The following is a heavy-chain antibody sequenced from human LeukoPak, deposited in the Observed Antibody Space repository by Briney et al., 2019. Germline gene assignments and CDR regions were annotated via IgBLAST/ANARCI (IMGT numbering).Heavy chain of an antibody. V-gene: IGHV3-21*01. CDR2: ICSSSTYI. CDR3: ARDSPQYYFDY. J-gene: IGHJ4*02. Sequence: GGSLRLSCAASGFCFSSYSMNWVRQAPRKGLEWVSSICSSSTYIYYADSMKGRFTISRDNAKISLYLQMNSLNADDTAVYYCARDSPQYYFDYWGQGTLVTVSS. CDR1: GFCFSSYS.